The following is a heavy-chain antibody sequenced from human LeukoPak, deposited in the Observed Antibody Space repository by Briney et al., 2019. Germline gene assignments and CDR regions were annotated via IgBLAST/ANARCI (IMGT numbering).Heavy chain of an antibody. V-gene: IGHV3-30*02. D-gene: IGHD2-8*01. CDR1: GFSVSSYG. CDR2: IRYDGSNE. J-gene: IGHJ4*02. Sequence: GGSLRLSCAPAGFSVSSYGMGSVSQAPGKGREWVAYIRYDGSNEYDADTVKGRFTISRDNSKSTLYVQMNSLRAEDTAVYYCARCINGVCRAFDYWGQGTLVTVSS. CDR3: ARCINGVCRAFDY.